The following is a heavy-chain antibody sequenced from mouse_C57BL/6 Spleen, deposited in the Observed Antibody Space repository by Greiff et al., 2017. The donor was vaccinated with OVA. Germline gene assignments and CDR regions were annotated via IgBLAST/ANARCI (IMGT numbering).Heavy chain of an antibody. V-gene: IGHV1-76*01. D-gene: IGHD2-3*01. J-gene: IGHJ3*01. CDR3: ARDGDWAPFAY. CDR2: IYPGSGNT. Sequence: QVQLQQSGAELVRPGASVKLSCKASGYTFTDYYINWVKQRPGQGLEWIARIYPGSGNTYYNEKFKGKATLTAEKSSSTAYMQLSSLTSEDSAVYFCARDGDWAPFAYWGQGTLVTVSA. CDR1: GYTFTDYY.